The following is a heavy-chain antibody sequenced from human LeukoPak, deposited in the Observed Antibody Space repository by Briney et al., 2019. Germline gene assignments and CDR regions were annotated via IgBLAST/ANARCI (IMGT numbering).Heavy chain of an antibody. D-gene: IGHD5-18*01. CDR2: INHSGST. CDR3: ARGGAVDTRGGFDP. CDR1: GGSFSGYY. Sequence: PSETLSRTCAVYGGSFSGYYWSWIRQPPGKGLEWIGEINHSGSTNYNPSLKSRVTISVDTSKNQFSPKLSSVTAADTAVYYCARGGAVDTRGGFDPWGQGTLVTVSS. J-gene: IGHJ5*02. V-gene: IGHV4-34*01.